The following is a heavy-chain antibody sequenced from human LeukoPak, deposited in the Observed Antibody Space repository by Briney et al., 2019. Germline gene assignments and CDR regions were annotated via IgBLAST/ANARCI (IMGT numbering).Heavy chain of an antibody. V-gene: IGHV3-30-3*01. CDR2: ISYDGSNK. Sequence: GGSLRLSCAASGFTFSSYAMHWVRQASGKGLEWVAVISYDGSNKYYADSVKGRFTISRDNSKNTLYLQMNSLRAEDTAVYYCARDRMANTIFGVAPDYWGQGTLVTVSS. D-gene: IGHD3-3*01. J-gene: IGHJ4*02. CDR1: GFTFSSYA. CDR3: ARDRMANTIFGVAPDY.